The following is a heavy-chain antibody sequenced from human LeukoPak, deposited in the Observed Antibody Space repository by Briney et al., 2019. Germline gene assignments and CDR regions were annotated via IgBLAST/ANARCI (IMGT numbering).Heavy chain of an antibody. D-gene: IGHD3-10*01. Sequence: PGGSLRLSCAASGFTFSSYSMNWVRQAPGKGLEWVSAISGSGGSTYYADSVKGRFTISRDNSKNTLYLQMHSLRAEDTAVYYCAGRGSGSYLDYWGQGTLVTVSS. CDR3: AGRGSGSYLDY. CDR2: ISGSGGST. CDR1: GFTFSSYS. V-gene: IGHV3-23*01. J-gene: IGHJ4*02.